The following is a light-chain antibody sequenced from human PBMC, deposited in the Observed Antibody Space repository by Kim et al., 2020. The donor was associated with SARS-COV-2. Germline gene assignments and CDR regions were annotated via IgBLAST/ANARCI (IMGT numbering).Light chain of an antibody. CDR2: GAS. CDR1: RSVSSD. CDR3: QQYNDWPLT. Sequence: EIVMTQSPATLSVSPGERATLSCRASRSVSSDLAWYQQKPGQAPRLLIYGASTRATGIPARFSGSGSGTEFTLTISSLQSEDFAMYYCQQYNDWPLTFGQGTKVDI. V-gene: IGKV3-15*01. J-gene: IGKJ1*01.